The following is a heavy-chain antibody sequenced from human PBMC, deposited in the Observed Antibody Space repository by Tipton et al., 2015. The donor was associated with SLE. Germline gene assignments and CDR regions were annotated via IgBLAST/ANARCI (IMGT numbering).Heavy chain of an antibody. CDR1: GGSFSGNY. CDR2: INHSGST. J-gene: IGHJ4*02. CDR3: ARRGGAAGGTFDY. V-gene: IGHV4-34*01. Sequence: LACAVYGGSFSGNYWSWIRQPPGKGLEWIGEINHSGSTNYNPSLKSRVTISVDTSKNQFSLKLSSVTAADTAVYYCARRGGAAGGTFDYWGQGTLVTVSS. D-gene: IGHD6-13*01.